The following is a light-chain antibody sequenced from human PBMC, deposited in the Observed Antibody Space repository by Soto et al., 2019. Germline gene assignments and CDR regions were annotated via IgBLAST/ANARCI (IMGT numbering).Light chain of an antibody. CDR2: LEGSGSY. CDR1: SGHSSYI. V-gene: IGLV4-60*03. J-gene: IGLJ7*01. CDR3: ETWDSNKAV. Sequence: QSVLTQSSSVSTSLGSSVKLTGTLSSGHSSYIIAWHQQQPGKAPRYLMKLEGSGSYNKGSGVPDRFSGSSSGADRYLTISNLQSEDEADYYCETWDSNKAVFGGGTQLTVL.